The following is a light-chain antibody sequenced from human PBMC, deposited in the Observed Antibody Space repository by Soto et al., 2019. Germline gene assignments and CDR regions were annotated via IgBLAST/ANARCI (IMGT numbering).Light chain of an antibody. CDR3: QVRDDDILHPG. V-gene: IGLV3-21*02. CDR2: DDS. CDR1: KIRTRT. J-gene: IGLJ1*01. Sequence: SCELTPSPSLSLAPGQTARITCAGGKIRTRTVHWFLQRPGQAPALVVFDDSHRPSGIPERFSGSNSRSTATLTTSRVEAGNEADYYCQVRDDDILHPGFGSGTK.